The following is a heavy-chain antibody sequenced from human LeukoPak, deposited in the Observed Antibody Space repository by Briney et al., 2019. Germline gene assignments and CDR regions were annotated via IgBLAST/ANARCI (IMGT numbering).Heavy chain of an antibody. Sequence: GGSLRLSCAVSGFSFSSYWMSWVRQAPGKGLEWVANIKQDGSEKYYVDSVKGRFTISRDNAKNSLYLQMNSLRAEDTAVYYCARDRLDYDILTGRYYCFDYWGQGTLVTVSS. J-gene: IGHJ4*02. V-gene: IGHV3-7*04. CDR3: ARDRLDYDILTGRYYCFDY. D-gene: IGHD3-9*01. CDR1: GFSFSSYW. CDR2: IKQDGSEK.